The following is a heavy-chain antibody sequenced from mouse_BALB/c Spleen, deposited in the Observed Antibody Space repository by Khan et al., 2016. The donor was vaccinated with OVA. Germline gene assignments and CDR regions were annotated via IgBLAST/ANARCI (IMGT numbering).Heavy chain of an antibody. D-gene: IGHD1-3*01. CDR1: GFSLTSYG. CDR3: TGRENI. CDR2: IWAGGSK. V-gene: IGHV2-9*02. J-gene: IGHJ2*01. Sequence: VQLQESGPGLVAPSQSLSITCTVSGFSLTSYGVHWFRQPLGKGLEWLGVIWAGGSKNHNSAFMSRLSIIKDNSKSQVFLKMDSLQTDDTAMYYCTGRENIWGQGTTLTVSS.